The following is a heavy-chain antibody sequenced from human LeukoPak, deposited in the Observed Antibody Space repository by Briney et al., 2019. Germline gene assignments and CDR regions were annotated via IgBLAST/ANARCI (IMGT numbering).Heavy chain of an antibody. V-gene: IGHV4-39*01. CDR2: ISYSGTT. CDR3: ARHLPRTDIGYAFDI. J-gene: IGHJ3*02. CDR1: GGSITSSNYY. Sequence: SEILSLTCTVSGGSITSSNYYWGWIRQPPGKGLEWIGSISYSGTTYYNPSLKSRVTISVDTSKNQFSLKLSSVTAADTAVYYCARHLPRTDIGYAFDIWGQGTVVTVSS. D-gene: IGHD2-15*01.